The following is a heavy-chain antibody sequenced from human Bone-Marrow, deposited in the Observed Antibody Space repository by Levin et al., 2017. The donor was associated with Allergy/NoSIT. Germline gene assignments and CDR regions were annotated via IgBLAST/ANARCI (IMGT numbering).Heavy chain of an antibody. CDR2: ISSSGSTI. Sequence: LSLTCAASGFTFSSYEMNWVRQAPGKGLEWVSYISSSGSTIYYADSVKGRFTISRDNAKNSLYLQMNSLRAEDTAVYYCARDWPTYYYYMDVWGKGTTVTVSS. CDR1: GFTFSSYE. CDR3: ARDWPTYYYYMDV. J-gene: IGHJ6*03. V-gene: IGHV3-48*03.